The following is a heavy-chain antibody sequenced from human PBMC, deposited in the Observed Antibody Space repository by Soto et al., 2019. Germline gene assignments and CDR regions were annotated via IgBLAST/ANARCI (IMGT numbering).Heavy chain of an antibody. CDR3: AKDRDVLRFLSANGGFDY. D-gene: IGHD3-3*01. V-gene: IGHV3-23*01. CDR2: ISGSGGST. J-gene: IGHJ4*02. CDR1: GFTFSSYA. Sequence: GGSLRLSCAASGFTFSSYAMSWVRQAPGKGLEWVSAISGSGGSTYYADSVKGRFTISRDNSKNTLYLQMNSLRAEDTAVYYCAKDRDVLRFLSANGGFDYWGQGTLVTVSS.